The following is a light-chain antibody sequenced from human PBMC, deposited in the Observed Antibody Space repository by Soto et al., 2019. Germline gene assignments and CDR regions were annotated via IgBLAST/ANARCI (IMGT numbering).Light chain of an antibody. Sequence: EIVMTQSPATLSVSPGERATLSCRASQDISTNLAWYQQKPGQAPRLLIYGASTRATGIPARFSGSGSGTEFTLTISSLQSEDVAVYYCQPYDNWLRTFGQGTKVEIK. CDR1: QDISTN. J-gene: IGKJ1*01. CDR3: QPYDNWLRT. CDR2: GAS. V-gene: IGKV3-15*01.